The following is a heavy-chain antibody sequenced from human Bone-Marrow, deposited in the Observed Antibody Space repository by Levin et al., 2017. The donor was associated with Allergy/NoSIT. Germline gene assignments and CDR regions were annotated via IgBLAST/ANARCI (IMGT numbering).Heavy chain of an antibody. CDR1: GYTFTSYG. J-gene: IGHJ3*02. V-gene: IGHV1-18*01. CDR2: ISAYNGNT. Sequence: GESLKISCKASGYTFTSYGISWVRQAPGQGLEWMGWISAYNGNTNYAQKLQGRVTMTTDTSTSTAYLELRSLRPDDTAVYYCARKRYYGSRSDYPEDAIDIGGHGTMVTVSA. D-gene: IGHD3-10*01. CDR3: ARKRYYGSRSDYPEDAIDI.